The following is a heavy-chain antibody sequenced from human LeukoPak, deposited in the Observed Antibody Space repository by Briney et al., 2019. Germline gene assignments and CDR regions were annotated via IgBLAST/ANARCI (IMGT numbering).Heavy chain of an antibody. CDR2: ISWNSGSI. Sequence: PGRSLRLSCAASGFTFDDYAMHWVRQAPGKGLDWVSGISWNSGSIGYADSVKGRFTISRDNAKNSLYLQMNSLRAEDTALYYCAAVAAAGSTRPFDYWGQGTLVTVSS. CDR1: GFTFDDYA. D-gene: IGHD6-13*01. J-gene: IGHJ4*02. CDR3: AAVAAAGSTRPFDY. V-gene: IGHV3-9*01.